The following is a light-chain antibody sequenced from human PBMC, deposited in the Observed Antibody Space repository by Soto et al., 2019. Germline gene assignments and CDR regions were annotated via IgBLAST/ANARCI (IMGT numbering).Light chain of an antibody. Sequence: QSALTQPASVSGSPGQSITISCTGSNSDIGAYDYVSWYQQHPGKPPTLLIYEVTFRPSGVPNRFSGSKSGNTATLTISGLLTEDEADYYCWSYASANLLFGGGTKLTVL. V-gene: IGLV2-14*01. CDR2: EVT. J-gene: IGLJ2*01. CDR3: WSYASANLL. CDR1: NSDIGAYDY.